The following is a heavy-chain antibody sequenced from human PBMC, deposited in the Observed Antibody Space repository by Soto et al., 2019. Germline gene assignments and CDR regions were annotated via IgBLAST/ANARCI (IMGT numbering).Heavy chain of an antibody. D-gene: IGHD3-10*01. J-gene: IGHJ6*02. Sequence: PSETLSLTCSVSAASISPYYWHWMRQPPGKGLEWIGEINHSGSTNYNPSLKSRVTISVDTSKNQFSLKLSSVTAADTAVYYCARGLDMVRGVQRYYYYGMDVWGQGTTVTVS. CDR3: ARGLDMVRGVQRYYYYGMDV. V-gene: IGHV4-34*01. CDR1: AASISPYY. CDR2: INHSGST.